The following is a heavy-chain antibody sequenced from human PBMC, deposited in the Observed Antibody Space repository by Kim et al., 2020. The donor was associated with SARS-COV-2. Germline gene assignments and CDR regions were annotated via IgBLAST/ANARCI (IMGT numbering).Heavy chain of an antibody. CDR1: GGSISSYY. V-gene: IGHV4-59*08. D-gene: IGHD6-13*01. J-gene: IGHJ4*02. CDR2: IYYSGST. Sequence: SETLSLTCTVSGGSISSYYWSWIRQPPGKGLEWIGYIYYSGSTNYNPSLKSRVTISVDTSKNQFSLKLSSVTAADTAVYYCARHGWGSSSWFDYWGQGTLVTVSS. CDR3: ARHGWGSSSWFDY.